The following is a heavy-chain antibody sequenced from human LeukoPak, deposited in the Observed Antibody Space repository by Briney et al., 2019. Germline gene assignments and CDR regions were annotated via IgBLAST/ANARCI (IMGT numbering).Heavy chain of an antibody. D-gene: IGHD3-22*01. CDR2: ISYDGNNK. Sequence: GSLRLSCAASGFTFSSYGMHWVRQAPGKGLEWVAVISYDGNNKYYTDSVKGRFTISRDNSKNTLYLQMNSLRAEDTAVYYCAKDPSVVVINYFDYWGQGTLVTVSS. V-gene: IGHV3-30*18. CDR3: AKDPSVVVINYFDY. CDR1: GFTFSSYG. J-gene: IGHJ4*02.